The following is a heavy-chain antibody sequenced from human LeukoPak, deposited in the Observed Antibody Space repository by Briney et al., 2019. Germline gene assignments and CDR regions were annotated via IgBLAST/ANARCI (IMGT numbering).Heavy chain of an antibody. J-gene: IGHJ4*02. CDR2: INPNSGGT. CDR1: GYTFTGYS. D-gene: IGHD4-17*01. Sequence: VASVKVSCEASGYTFTGYSMHWVRQAPGQGLEWMGWINPNSGGTNYAQKFQGRVTMTRDTSISTAYMELSRLRSDDTAVYYCARTYTVIMPFDYWGQGTLVTVSS. CDR3: ARTYTVIMPFDY. V-gene: IGHV1-2*02.